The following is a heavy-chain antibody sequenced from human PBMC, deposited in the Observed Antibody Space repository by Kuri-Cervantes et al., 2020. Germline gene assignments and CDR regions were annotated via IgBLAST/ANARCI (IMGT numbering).Heavy chain of an antibody. V-gene: IGHV4-59*01. CDR1: GGSISSYY. CDR2: IYYSGST. J-gene: IGHJ4*02. D-gene: IGHD2-8*01. Sequence: GSLRLSCTVSGGSISSYYWSWIRQPPGKGLEWIGYIYYSGSTNYNPSLKSRVTISVDTSKNQFSLKLSSVTAADTAVYYCARGAGASTKEGFDSWGPGTLVTVSS. CDR3: ARGAGASTKEGFDS.